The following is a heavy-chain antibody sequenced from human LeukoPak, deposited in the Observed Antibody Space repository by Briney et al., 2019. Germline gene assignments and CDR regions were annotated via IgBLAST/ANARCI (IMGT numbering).Heavy chain of an antibody. Sequence: SETLSLPCTVSGGSISSGDYYWSGSRQPPGEGLEGIGYIYYSGSTYYNPSLKSRVTISVDTSKNQFSLKLSSVTAADTAVYYCARRAARPERYFDYWGQGTLVTVSS. D-gene: IGHD6-6*01. CDR3: ARRAARPERYFDY. V-gene: IGHV4-30-4*08. J-gene: IGHJ4*02. CDR1: GGSISSGDYY. CDR2: IYYSGST.